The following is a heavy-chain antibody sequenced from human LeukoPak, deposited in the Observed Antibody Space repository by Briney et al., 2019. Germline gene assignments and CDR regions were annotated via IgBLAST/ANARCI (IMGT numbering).Heavy chain of an antibody. V-gene: IGHV1-2*06. CDR3: ARTTDLDY. D-gene: IGHD1-14*01. J-gene: IGHJ4*02. Sequence: GASVKVSCKASGGTFSSYAISWVRQAPGQGLEWMGRINPNSGGTNYAQKFQGRVTMTRDTSISTAYMELSRLRSDDTAVYYCARTTDLDYWGQGTLVTVSS. CDR2: INPNSGGT. CDR1: GGTFSSYA.